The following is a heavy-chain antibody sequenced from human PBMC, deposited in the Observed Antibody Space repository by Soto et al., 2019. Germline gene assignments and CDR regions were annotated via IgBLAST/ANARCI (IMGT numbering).Heavy chain of an antibody. D-gene: IGHD6-19*01. CDR1: GGTFSSYT. CDR3: ARSLGIAVAGLPFDY. CDR2: IIPILGIA. Sequence: QVQLVQSGAEVKKPGSSVKVSCKASGGTFSSYTISWVRQAPGQGLEWMGRIIPILGIANYAQKFQGRVTITADTSTSTAYMELSSLRSEDTAVYYCARSLGIAVAGLPFDYWGQGTLVTVSS. V-gene: IGHV1-69*02. J-gene: IGHJ4*02.